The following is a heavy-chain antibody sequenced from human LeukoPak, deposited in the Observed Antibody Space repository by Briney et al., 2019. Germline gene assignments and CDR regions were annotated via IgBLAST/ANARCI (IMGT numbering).Heavy chain of an antibody. Sequence: TSDTLSLTCAVYGGSFIGYYWSWIRQTPGKGLEWIGEINHSANTGHNPSLKSRVTISVDTSRSRFSLKLTSVTAADTAVYYCARKTVSTGVDYWGQGTLVTVSS. CDR2: INHSANT. CDR3: ARKTVSTGVDY. CDR1: GGSFIGYY. V-gene: IGHV4-34*01. D-gene: IGHD5/OR15-5a*01. J-gene: IGHJ4*02.